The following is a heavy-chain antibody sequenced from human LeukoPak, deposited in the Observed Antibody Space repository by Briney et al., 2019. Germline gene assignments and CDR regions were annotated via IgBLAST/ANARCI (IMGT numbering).Heavy chain of an antibody. V-gene: IGHV1-18*01. CDR2: ISAYNGNT. D-gene: IGHD3-22*01. CDR1: GYTFTSYS. Sequence: ASVKVSCKASGYTFTSYSISWVRQAPGQGLEWMGWISAYNGNTNYAQKLQGRVTMTTDTSTSTAYMELRSLRSDDTAVYYCARRSSSGYYDYYGMDVWGQGTTVTVSS. CDR3: ARRSSSGYYDYYGMDV. J-gene: IGHJ6*02.